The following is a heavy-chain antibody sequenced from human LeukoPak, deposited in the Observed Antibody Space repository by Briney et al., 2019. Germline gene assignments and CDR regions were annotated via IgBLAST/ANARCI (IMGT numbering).Heavy chain of an antibody. CDR2: IWFDGSNK. V-gene: IGHV3-33*01. J-gene: IGHJ4*02. D-gene: IGHD6-19*01. CDR1: GFTFSRFG. CDR3: ARDRGIAVAGLDY. Sequence: GGSLRLSCVASGFTFSRFGMHWVRQAPGKGLEWVAVIWFDGSNKYYADSVKGRFAIPRDDSKNTMYLQMNGLRAEDTAVYYCARDRGIAVAGLDYWGQGTLVTVSS.